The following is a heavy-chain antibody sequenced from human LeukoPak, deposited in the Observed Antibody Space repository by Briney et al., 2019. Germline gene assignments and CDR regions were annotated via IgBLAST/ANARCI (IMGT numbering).Heavy chain of an antibody. CDR2: ISSSGSTI. CDR3: ATTLGSGWKFDY. D-gene: IGHD6-19*01. J-gene: IGHJ4*02. Sequence: QPGGSLRLSCAASGFTFSSYEMNWVRQAPGKGLEWVSYISSSGSTIYYADSVKGRFTISRDSSKNSLYLQMNSLRAEDTAVYYCATTLGSGWKFDYWGQGTLVTVSS. V-gene: IGHV3-48*03. CDR1: GFTFSSYE.